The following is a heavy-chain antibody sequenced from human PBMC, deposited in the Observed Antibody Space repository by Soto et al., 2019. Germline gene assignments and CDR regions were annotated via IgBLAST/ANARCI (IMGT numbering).Heavy chain of an antibody. CDR3: ARGGGVYYFDY. V-gene: IGHV4-59*01. Sequence: QVQLQESGPGLVKPSETLSLTCTVSGGSISSYYWSWIRQPPGKGLEWIGYIYYSGITDYNPSLKRRXTXSXXTSKSQFSLKLSSVTAADTAVYYCARGGGVYYFDYWGQGTLVTVSS. CDR1: GGSISSYY. D-gene: IGHD2-8*02. J-gene: IGHJ4*02. CDR2: IYYSGIT.